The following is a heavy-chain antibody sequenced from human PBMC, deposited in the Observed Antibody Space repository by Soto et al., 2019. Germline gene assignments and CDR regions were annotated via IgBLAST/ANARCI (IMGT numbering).Heavy chain of an antibody. V-gene: IGHV1-18*01. D-gene: IGHD3-3*01. J-gene: IGHJ3*02. CDR1: GYTFTSYG. Sequence: ASVKVSCKASGYTFTSYGISWVRQAPGQGLAWMGWISAYNGNTNYAQKLQGRVTMTTDTSTSTAYMELRSLRSDDTAVYYCARDLSTIFGVVIPSADAFDIWGQGTMVTVSS. CDR3: ARDLSTIFGVVIPSADAFDI. CDR2: ISAYNGNT.